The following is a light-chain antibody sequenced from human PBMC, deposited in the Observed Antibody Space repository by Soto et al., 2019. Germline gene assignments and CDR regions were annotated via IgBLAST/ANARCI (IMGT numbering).Light chain of an antibody. CDR2: DAS. V-gene: IGKV3-11*01. Sequence: EIVLTQSPATLSLSPGARATLSCRASQSVSSYLSWYQQKPGQAPRHLIYDASNRATGIPARFSGSGSGTDFTLTISSLEPEDFAGYYCQLCSNWPPAYTVGQGTKLEIK. CDR1: QSVSSY. CDR3: QLCSNWPPAYT. J-gene: IGKJ2*01.